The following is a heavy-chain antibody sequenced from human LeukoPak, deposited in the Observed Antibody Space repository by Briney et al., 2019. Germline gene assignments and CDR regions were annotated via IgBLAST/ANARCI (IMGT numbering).Heavy chain of an antibody. CDR1: GGSISSSSYY. Sequence: SETLSLTCTVSGGSISSSSYYWGWIRQPPGKGLEWIGSIYYSGSTYYNPSLKSRVTISVDTSKNQFSLKLSSVTAADTAVYYCARGLLYYYDSSGYHFDYWGQGTLVTVSS. V-gene: IGHV4-39*07. J-gene: IGHJ4*02. CDR2: IYYSGST. D-gene: IGHD3-22*01. CDR3: ARGLLYYYDSSGYHFDY.